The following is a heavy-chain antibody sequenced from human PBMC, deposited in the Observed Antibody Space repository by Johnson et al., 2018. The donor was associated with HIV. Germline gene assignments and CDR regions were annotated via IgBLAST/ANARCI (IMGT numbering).Heavy chain of an antibody. CDR3: AKDVGNYWPNAFDV. CDR1: GFTFSSYG. D-gene: IGHD3-22*01. J-gene: IGHJ3*01. Sequence: VQLVESGGGLIQPGGSLRLSCAASGFTFSSYGMHWVRQAPGKGLEWVADIKCDGSEKYYVDSVKGRLTISRDNAKNSLYLQVNSLRAEDTAVYYCAKDVGNYWPNAFDVWGQGTMLTVSS. CDR2: IKCDGSEK. V-gene: IGHV3-52*01.